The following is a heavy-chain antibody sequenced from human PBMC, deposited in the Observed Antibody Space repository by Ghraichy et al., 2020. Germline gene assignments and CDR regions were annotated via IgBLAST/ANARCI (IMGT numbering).Heavy chain of an antibody. CDR2: IYYSGST. CDR1: GGSISSSSYY. D-gene: IGHD3-10*01. Sequence: GSLRLTCTVSGGSISSSSYYWGWIRQPPGKGLEWIGSIYYSGSTYYNPSLKSRVTISVDTSKNQFSLKLSSVTAADTAVYYCASAIEGVAYYWGQGTLVTVSS. V-gene: IGHV4-39*01. J-gene: IGHJ4*02. CDR3: ASAIEGVAYY.